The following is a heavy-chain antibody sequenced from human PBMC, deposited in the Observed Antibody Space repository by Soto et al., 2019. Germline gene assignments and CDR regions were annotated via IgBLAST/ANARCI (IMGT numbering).Heavy chain of an antibody. CDR1: YS. CDR2: VSHRGTA. CDR3: ARIHWSQSNLDY. J-gene: IGHJ4*02. Sequence: YSWGWIRQPPGKGLEWIGYVSHRGTADSIPSLNGRPTLSMDSSQTQFSLKLTSVTAADSAVYYCARIHWSQSNLDYWGRGILDTVSS. V-gene: IGHV4-30-2*01.